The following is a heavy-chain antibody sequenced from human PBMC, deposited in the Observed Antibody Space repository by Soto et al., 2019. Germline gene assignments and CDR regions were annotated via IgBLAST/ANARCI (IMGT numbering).Heavy chain of an antibody. CDR3: ARDQEDWNYNAPDY. V-gene: IGHV3-33*01. CDR2: IWYDGSNK. J-gene: IGHJ4*02. D-gene: IGHD1-7*01. CDR1: GFTFSSYG. Sequence: PGGSLRLSCAASGFTFSSYGMHWVRQAPGKGLEWVAVIWYDGSNKYYADSVKGRFTISRDNSKNTLYLQMNSLRAEDTAVYYCARDQEDWNYNAPDYWGQGXLVTVSS.